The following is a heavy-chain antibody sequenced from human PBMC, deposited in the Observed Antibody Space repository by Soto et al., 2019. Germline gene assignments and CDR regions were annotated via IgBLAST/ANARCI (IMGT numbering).Heavy chain of an antibody. Sequence: EVQLVESGGGLVKPGGSLRLSCAASGFTFSNAWMNWVRQAPGKGLEWVGRIKSKTDGGTTDYAAPVKGRFTISRDDSKTTLYLQLNSLKTEDTAVYYCTTDSSYYDSSGYYESYDAFDIWGQGTMVTVSS. CDR2: IKSKTDGGTT. V-gene: IGHV3-15*07. CDR3: TTDSSYYDSSGYYESYDAFDI. CDR1: GFTFSNAW. D-gene: IGHD3-22*01. J-gene: IGHJ3*02.